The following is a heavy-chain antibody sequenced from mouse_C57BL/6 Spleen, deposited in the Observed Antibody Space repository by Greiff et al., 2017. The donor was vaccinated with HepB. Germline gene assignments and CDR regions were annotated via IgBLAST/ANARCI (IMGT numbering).Heavy chain of an antibody. Sequence: VQLQQSGAELARPGASVKMSCKASGYTFTSYTMHWVKQRPGQGLEWIGYINPSSGYTKYNQKFKDKATLTADKSSSTAYMQLSSLTSEDSAVYYCAALTNFDYWGQGTTLTVSS. CDR1: GYTFTSYT. J-gene: IGHJ2*01. CDR2: INPSSGYT. CDR3: AALTNFDY. V-gene: IGHV1-4*01. D-gene: IGHD4-1*01.